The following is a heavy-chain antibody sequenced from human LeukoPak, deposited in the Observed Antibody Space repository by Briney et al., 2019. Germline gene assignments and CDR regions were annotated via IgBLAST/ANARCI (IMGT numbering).Heavy chain of an antibody. D-gene: IGHD4-23*01. CDR2: ISGSGGST. CDR3: ARETSYGGNFFDY. CDR1: GFTFSSYA. Sequence: PGGSLRLSCAASGFTFSSYAMSWVRQAPGKGLEWVSAISGSGGSTYYADSVKGRFTISRDNAKNSLYLQMDSLRAEDTAVYYCARETSYGGNFFDYWGQGTLVTVSS. J-gene: IGHJ4*02. V-gene: IGHV3-23*01.